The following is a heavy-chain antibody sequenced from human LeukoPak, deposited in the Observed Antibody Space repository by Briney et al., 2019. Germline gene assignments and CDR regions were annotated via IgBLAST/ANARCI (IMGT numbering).Heavy chain of an antibody. D-gene: IGHD2-2*02. J-gene: IGHJ6*03. CDR3: ARKYCSSTSCYRDYYYYMDV. CDR2: ISSSSSYI. CDR1: GFTFSSYS. V-gene: IGHV3-21*01. Sequence: GGSLRLSCAASGFTFSSYSMNWVRQAPGKGLEWVSSISSSSSYIYYADSVKGRFTISRDNAKNSLYLQMNSLRAEGTAVYYCARKYCSSTSCYRDYYYYMDVWGKGTTVTVSS.